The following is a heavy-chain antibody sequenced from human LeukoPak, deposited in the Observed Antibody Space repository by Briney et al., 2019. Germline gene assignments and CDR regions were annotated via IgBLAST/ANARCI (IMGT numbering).Heavy chain of an antibody. CDR2: TVGGDDGT. CDR3: AKLTTS. D-gene: IGHD4-11*01. V-gene: IGHV3-23*01. CDR1: GFTFSSTS. J-gene: IGHJ4*02. Sequence: GGSLRLSCAASGFTFSSTSMSWVRQAPGEGLEWVAVTVGGDDGTYYADSVKGRFTISRDNSNNTLYLQMNSLRAEDTAVYYCAKLTTSWGQGTLVTVSS.